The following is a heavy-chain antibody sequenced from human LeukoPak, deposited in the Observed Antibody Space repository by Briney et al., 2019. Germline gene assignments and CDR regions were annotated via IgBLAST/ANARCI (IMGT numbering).Heavy chain of an antibody. V-gene: IGHV3-66*01. D-gene: IGHD3-9*01. CDR3: ARADDILTGCDY. J-gene: IGHJ4*02. CDR2: IYSGGST. Sequence: GGSLRLSCAASGFTVSSNYMSWVRQAPGKGLEWVSVIYSGGSTYYADSVKGRFTTSRDNSKNTLYLQMNSLRAEDTAVYYCARADDILTGCDYWGQGTLVTVSS. CDR1: GFTVSSNY.